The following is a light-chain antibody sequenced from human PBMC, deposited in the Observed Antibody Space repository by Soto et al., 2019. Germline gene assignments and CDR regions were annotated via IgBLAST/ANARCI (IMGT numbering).Light chain of an antibody. Sequence: EVVMTQSPATLSVSPGERATLSCRASQSVSRNLAWYQQKPGQAPRLLIYGASNRATGIPDRFSGSGSGTDFTLTISRLEPEDFAVYYCQQYGSSGTFAQRTKVAIK. CDR1: QSVSRN. V-gene: IGKV3-20*01. CDR3: QQYGSSGT. CDR2: GAS. J-gene: IGKJ1*01.